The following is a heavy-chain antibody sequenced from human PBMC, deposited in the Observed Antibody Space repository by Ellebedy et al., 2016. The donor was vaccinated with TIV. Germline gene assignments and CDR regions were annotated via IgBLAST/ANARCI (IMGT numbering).Heavy chain of an antibody. V-gene: IGHV1-2*02. CDR2: INPDSGGT. J-gene: IGHJ6*02. CDR3: ARVRRGSSGLDV. Sequence: ASVKVSCKTSGYTFTTQGISWVRQAPGQGLEWMGWINPDSGGTNFAQKFQGRVTMTRDTSINTVYMELSRLESDDTAVYYCARVRRGSSGLDVWGQGTTVTVSS. D-gene: IGHD6-13*01. CDR1: GYTFTTQG.